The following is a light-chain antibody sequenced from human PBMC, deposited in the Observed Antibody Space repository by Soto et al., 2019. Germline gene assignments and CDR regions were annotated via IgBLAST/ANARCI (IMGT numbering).Light chain of an antibody. J-gene: IGKJ1*01. V-gene: IGKV3-15*01. Sequence: EIVMTQSPATLSVSPGQRASLSCRASQSVSTTVGWYHQKPGQAPRLLVYGASTRATGIPARFSGSGAGTDFTLTITSLQSEDFGVYFCQQYKAWPTTFGQGPKVDIK. CDR1: QSVSTT. CDR3: QQYKAWPTT. CDR2: GAS.